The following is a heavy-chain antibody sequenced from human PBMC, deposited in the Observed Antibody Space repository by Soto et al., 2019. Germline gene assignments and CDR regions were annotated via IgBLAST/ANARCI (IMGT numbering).Heavy chain of an antibody. J-gene: IGHJ4*02. CDR3: AKVRGGHDYDY. Sequence: EVQLLESGGGLVQPGGSLRLSCLASGFTFSSYAISWVRQAPGKGLEWVSSISGSGVSTYYADSVKGRFTVSRDNSKNTLFLQMNSLRAEDTALYYCAKVRGGHDYDYWGQGTLVTVSS. D-gene: IGHD5-12*01. CDR1: GFTFSSYA. V-gene: IGHV3-23*01. CDR2: ISGSGVST.